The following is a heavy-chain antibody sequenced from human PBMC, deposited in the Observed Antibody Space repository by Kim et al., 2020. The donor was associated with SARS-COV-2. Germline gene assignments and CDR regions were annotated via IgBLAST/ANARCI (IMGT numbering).Heavy chain of an antibody. V-gene: IGHV3-21*01. CDR1: GFTFNNYN. Sequence: GGSLRLSCAASGFTFNNYNMNWVRQAPGKGLEWVSFISSNNNYIYYADSLKGRFTISRDNAKHSLYLQMNSLRAEDTAVYYCARDGFGCSGTSCYHRGYNWFDPWGQGTLVTVSS. CDR3: ARDGFGCSGTSCYHRGYNWFDP. J-gene: IGHJ5*02. D-gene: IGHD2-2*01. CDR2: ISSNNNYI.